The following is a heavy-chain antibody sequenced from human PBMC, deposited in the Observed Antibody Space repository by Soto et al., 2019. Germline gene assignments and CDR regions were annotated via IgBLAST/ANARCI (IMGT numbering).Heavy chain of an antibody. CDR1: GFTFSSYA. CDR2: ISGSGGST. CDR3: AKRQGGTYYYDSSGLDY. J-gene: IGHJ4*02. D-gene: IGHD3-22*01. V-gene: IGHV3-23*01. Sequence: GGSLRLSCAASGFTFSSYAMSWVRQAPGKGLEWVSAISGSGGSTYYADSVKGRFTISRDNSKNTLYLQMNSLRAEDTAVYYCAKRQGGTYYYDSSGLDYWGQGTLVTVSS.